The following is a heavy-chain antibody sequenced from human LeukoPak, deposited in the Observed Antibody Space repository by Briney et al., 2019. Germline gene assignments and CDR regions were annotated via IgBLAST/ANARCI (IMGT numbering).Heavy chain of an antibody. CDR3: AKQSGSGAYGAFDI. D-gene: IGHD2-15*01. J-gene: IGHJ3*02. Sequence: GGSLRLSCAASGFTFDDYAMHWVRQAPGKGLEWVSGISWNSGSMAYADSVKGRFTVSRDNAKNSLYLQMNSLRAEDMALYCCAKQSGSGAYGAFDIWGQGTMVTVSS. CDR1: GFTFDDYA. CDR2: ISWNSGSM. V-gene: IGHV3-9*03.